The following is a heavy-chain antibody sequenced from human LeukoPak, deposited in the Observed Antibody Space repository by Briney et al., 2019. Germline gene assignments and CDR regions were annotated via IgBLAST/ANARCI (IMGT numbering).Heavy chain of an antibody. J-gene: IGHJ4*02. CDR1: GGTFSSNA. CDR3: ANRGGGGIGMGILGSYDF. D-gene: IGHD6-13*01. V-gene: IGHV1-69*01. Sequence: SVKVSCKAAGGTFSSNAISWVRQAPGQGLEWMGGIIPIFGTPNYAHNFQDRVTITADESTSTAYMELSALRPEDTAVYYCANRGGGGIGMGILGSYDFWGQGTLVTVSS. CDR2: IIPIFGTP.